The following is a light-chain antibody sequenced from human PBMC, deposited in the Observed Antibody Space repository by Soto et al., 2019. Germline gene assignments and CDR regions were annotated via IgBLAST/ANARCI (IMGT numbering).Light chain of an antibody. V-gene: IGLV2-14*03. CDR2: DVA. CDR3: SSYTGTNAPYV. J-gene: IGLJ1*01. Sequence: QSVLTQPASVSGSPGQSITISCTGTSSDIGNYNYVSWYQHHPGKAPKLIIYDVANRPSGVSNRFSASKSDNTASLTISGLQAEDEADYYCSSYTGTNAPYVFGTGTKLTVL. CDR1: SSDIGNYNY.